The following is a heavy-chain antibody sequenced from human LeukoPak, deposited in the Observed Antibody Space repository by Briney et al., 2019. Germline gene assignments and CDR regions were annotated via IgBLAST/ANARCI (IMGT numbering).Heavy chain of an antibody. CDR3: ARGWGNYYGAGSYFDY. CDR2: IIPIFGTA. J-gene: IGHJ4*02. V-gene: IGHV1-69*13. D-gene: IGHD3-10*01. CDR1: GGTFSSYA. Sequence: SVKVSCKASGGTFSSYAISWVRQAPGQGLEWMGGIIPIFGTANYAQKFQGRVTITADESTSTAYMELSSLRSEDTAVYYCARGWGNYYGAGSYFDYRGQGTLVTVSS.